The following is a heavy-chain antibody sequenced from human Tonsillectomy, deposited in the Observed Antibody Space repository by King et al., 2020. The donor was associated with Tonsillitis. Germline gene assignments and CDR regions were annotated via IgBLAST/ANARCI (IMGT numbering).Heavy chain of an antibody. V-gene: IGHV4-38-2*01. CDR1: GYSISSGYY. J-gene: IGHJ4*02. Sequence: VQLQESGPGLVKPSETLSLTCVVSGYSISSGYYWGWIRQPPGKGLEWIGSIYHSGITYYNPSLKSRVTISVDTSKNQFSLKLSSVTAADTAVYYCGRGEAMTYTHYFDCWGQGTLVTVSS. CDR3: GRGEAMTYTHYFDC. CDR2: IYHSGIT. D-gene: IGHD3-16*01.